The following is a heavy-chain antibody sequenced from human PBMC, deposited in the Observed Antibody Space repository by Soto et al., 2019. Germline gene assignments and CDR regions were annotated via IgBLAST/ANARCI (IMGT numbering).Heavy chain of an antibody. J-gene: IGHJ5*02. CDR1: GFTFSRYG. Sequence: QVQLVESGGGVVQPGRSLRLSCAASGFTFSRYGMHWVRQAPGKGLEWVAVIWYDGSNKYYADSVKGRFTISRDNSKNTLYLQMNSLRAEDTAVYYCARDQGLYCSGGSCYSGWFAPWGQGTLVTVSS. V-gene: IGHV3-33*01. D-gene: IGHD2-15*01. CDR3: ARDQGLYCSGGSCYSGWFAP. CDR2: IWYDGSNK.